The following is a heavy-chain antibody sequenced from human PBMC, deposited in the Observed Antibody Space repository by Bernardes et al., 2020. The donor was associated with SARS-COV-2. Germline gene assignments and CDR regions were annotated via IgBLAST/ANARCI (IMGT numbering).Heavy chain of an antibody. CDR2: ISGSGAGT. D-gene: IGHD2-15*01. Sequence: GGSLRLSCTASGFTFSTYAMTWDRQAPGRVLQWVSGISGSGAGTYYPDSVKGPFTIARDNSSNTVFLQMHSPRAEDTAVYYCAKLQGYGGSAGAFDIWGQGALVTVSS. CDR3: AKLQGYGGSAGAFDI. CDR1: GFTFSTYA. J-gene: IGHJ3*02. V-gene: IGHV3-23*01.